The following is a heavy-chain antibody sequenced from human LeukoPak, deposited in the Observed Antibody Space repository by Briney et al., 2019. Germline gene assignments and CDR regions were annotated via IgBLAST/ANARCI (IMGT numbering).Heavy chain of an antibody. J-gene: IGHJ4*02. CDR1: GFTFSSYG. D-gene: IGHD3-3*01. CDR2: IRYDGSNK. V-gene: IGHV3-30*02. Sequence: PGGSLRLSCAASGFTFSSYGMHWVRQAPGKGLEWMAFIRYDGSNKYYADSVKGRFTISRDNSKNTLYLQMNSLRAEDTAVYYCAKEAASYDFWSGYAHFDYWGQGTLVTVSS. CDR3: AKEAASYDFWSGYAHFDY.